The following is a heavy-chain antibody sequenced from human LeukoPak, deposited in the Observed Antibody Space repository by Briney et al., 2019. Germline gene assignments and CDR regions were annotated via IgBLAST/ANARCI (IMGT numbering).Heavy chain of an antibody. CDR1: GFTFSSYW. Sequence: GGSLRLSCAASGFTFSSYWMSWVRQAPGKGLEWVANIKQDGSEKYYVDSVKGRFTISRDNAKNSLYLQMNSLRAEDTAVYYCARGLRLFSVGLKNWFDPWGQGTLVTVSS. V-gene: IGHV3-7*01. CDR2: IKQDGSEK. D-gene: IGHD2-21*01. CDR3: ARGLRLFSVGLKNWFDP. J-gene: IGHJ5*02.